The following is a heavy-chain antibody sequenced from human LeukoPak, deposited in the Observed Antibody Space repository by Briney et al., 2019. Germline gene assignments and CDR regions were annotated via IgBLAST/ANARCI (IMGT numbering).Heavy chain of an antibody. Sequence: GGSLRLSCAASGFTVTSYGMHWVRQAPGKGLEWVAFIRHDGSNKYYTDSVKGRFTISRDNSKNTLYLQMNSLRPEDTAVYYCAKDIAYYYDSSGPLLDNWGQGTLVTVSS. CDR3: AKDIAYYYDSSGPLLDN. CDR2: IRHDGSNK. CDR1: GFTVTSYG. J-gene: IGHJ4*02. D-gene: IGHD3-22*01. V-gene: IGHV3-30*02.